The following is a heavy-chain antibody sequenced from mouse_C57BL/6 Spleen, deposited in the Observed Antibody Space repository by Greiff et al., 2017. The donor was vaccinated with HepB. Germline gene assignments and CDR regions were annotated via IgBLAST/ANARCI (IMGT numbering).Heavy chain of an antibody. V-gene: IGHV14-2*01. CDR2: IDPEDGET. D-gene: IGHD1-1*01. J-gene: IGHJ3*01. CDR3: ARGDGSSSPFAY. Sequence: VHVKQSGAELVKPGASVKLSCTASGFNIKDYYMHWVKQRTEQGLEWIGRIDPEDGETKYAPKFQGKATITADTSSNTAYLQLSSLTSEDTAVYYCARGDGSSSPFAYWGQGTLVTVSA. CDR1: GFNIKDYY.